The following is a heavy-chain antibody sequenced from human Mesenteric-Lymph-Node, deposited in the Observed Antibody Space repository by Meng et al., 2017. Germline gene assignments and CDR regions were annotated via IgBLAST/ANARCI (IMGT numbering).Heavy chain of an antibody. CDR1: GFTFDYSA. J-gene: IGHJ4*02. Sequence: GESLKISCAASGFTFDYSAMGWVRQAPGKGLEWVAYISSTGTLTYYADSVKGRFTISRDNAKNSLYLQMNSLRAEDTAVYYCARDSSGWDWIDWGQGTLVTVSS. V-gene: IGHV3-48*04. CDR2: ISSTGTLT. D-gene: IGHD6-19*01. CDR3: ARDSSGWDWID.